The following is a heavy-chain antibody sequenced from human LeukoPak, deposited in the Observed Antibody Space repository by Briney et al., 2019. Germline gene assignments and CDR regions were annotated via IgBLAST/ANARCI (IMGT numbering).Heavy chain of an antibody. CDR3: TTDLSELDDSGYYAKYFHH. CDR2: IKSKTDGGTI. V-gene: IGHV3-15*01. D-gene: IGHD3-22*01. J-gene: IGHJ1*01. Sequence: RTGGSLRLSCAASGFSFSNAWMTWVRQAPGKGLEWVGRIKSKTDGGTIDHAAPVKGRFTISRGDSKDTLFLQMNSLKTEDTAVYYCTTDLSELDDSGYYAKYFHHWGQGTLVSVSS. CDR1: GFSFSNAW.